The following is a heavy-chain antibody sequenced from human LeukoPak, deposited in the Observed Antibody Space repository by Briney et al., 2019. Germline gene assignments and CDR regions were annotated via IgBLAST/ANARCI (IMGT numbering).Heavy chain of an antibody. V-gene: IGHV3-43*01. CDR1: GFTFDDYT. Sequence: GGSLRLSCAASGFTFDDYTMHWVRQAPGKGPEWVSLISWDGGSTYYADSVKGRFTISRDNSKNSLYLQMNSLRTEDTALYYCAKDFYPRVQRYYYDSSGLMDVWGQGTTVTVSS. D-gene: IGHD3-22*01. CDR2: ISWDGGST. J-gene: IGHJ6*02. CDR3: AKDFYPRVQRYYYDSSGLMDV.